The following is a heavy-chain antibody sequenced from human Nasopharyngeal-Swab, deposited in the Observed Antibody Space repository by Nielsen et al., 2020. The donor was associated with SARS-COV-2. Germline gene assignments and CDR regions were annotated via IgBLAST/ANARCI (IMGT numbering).Heavy chain of an antibody. D-gene: IGHD3-10*01. Sequence: PGKGLEWIEYIYYSGSTNYNPSLKSRVTISVDTSKNQFSLKLSSVTAADTAVYYCARVNNPFLWFGALPHPHDAFDIWGQGTMVTVSS. CDR2: IYYSGST. CDR3: ARVNNPFLWFGALPHPHDAFDI. V-gene: IGHV4-59*13. J-gene: IGHJ3*02.